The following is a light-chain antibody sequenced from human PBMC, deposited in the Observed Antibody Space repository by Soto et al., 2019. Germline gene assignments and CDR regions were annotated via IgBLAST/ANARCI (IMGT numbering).Light chain of an antibody. CDR2: EDS. CDR3: YTTDKV. J-gene: IGLJ2*01. Sequence: SYELTQPPSVSVSPGQTARITCSGDALTRKYAYWYQQKSGQAPVLVIYEDSKRPSGIPERFSGSSSGTMATLTISGAQVEDEADYYCYTTDKVFGAGTKLTVL. CDR1: ALTRKY. V-gene: IGLV3-10*01.